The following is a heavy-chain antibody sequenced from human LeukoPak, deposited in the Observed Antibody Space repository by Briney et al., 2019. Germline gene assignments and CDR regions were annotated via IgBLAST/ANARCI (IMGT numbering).Heavy chain of an antibody. D-gene: IGHD1-14*01. Sequence: ASVKVSCKASGYTFTSCYMHWVRQAPGQGLEWMGIINLSGGSTSYAQKFQGRVTMTRDTSTSTVYMELSSLRSEDTAVYYCARARYKAPVADAYFDYWGQGTLVTVSS. CDR1: GYTFTSCY. CDR3: ARARYKAPVADAYFDY. J-gene: IGHJ4*02. V-gene: IGHV1-46*01. CDR2: INLSGGST.